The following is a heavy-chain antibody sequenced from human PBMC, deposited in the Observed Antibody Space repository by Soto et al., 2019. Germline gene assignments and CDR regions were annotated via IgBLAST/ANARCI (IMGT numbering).Heavy chain of an antibody. D-gene: IGHD1-26*01. CDR3: AKDIGELLGSYYGMDV. V-gene: IGHV3-9*01. J-gene: IGHJ6*02. Sequence: GGSLRLSCAASGFTFDDYAMHWVRQAPGKGLEWVSGISWNSGSIGYADSVKGRFTISRDNAKNSLYLQMNSLRAEDTALYYCAKDIGELLGSYYGMDVWGQGTTVTVSS. CDR1: GFTFDDYA. CDR2: ISWNSGSI.